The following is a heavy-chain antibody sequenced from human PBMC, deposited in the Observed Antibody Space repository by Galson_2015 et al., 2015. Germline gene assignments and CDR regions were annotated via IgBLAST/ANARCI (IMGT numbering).Heavy chain of an antibody. CDR1: GYTFTSYD. D-gene: IGHD6-19*01. Sequence: SVKVSCKASGYTFTSYDINWVRQATGQGLEWMGWMNPNSSNTGYAQKFQGRVTMTRNTSISTAYMELSSLRSVTAADTAVYYCARRGYSSGWSTIDYWGQGTLVTVS. CDR2: MNPNSSNT. J-gene: IGHJ4*02. CDR3: ARRGYSSGWSTIDY. V-gene: IGHV1-8*01.